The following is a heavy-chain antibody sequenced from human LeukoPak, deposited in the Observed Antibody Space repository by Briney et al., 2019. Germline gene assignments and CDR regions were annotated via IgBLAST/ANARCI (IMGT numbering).Heavy chain of an antibody. CDR2: IYYSGST. Sequence: SETLSHTYTVSGVPISIYLWSWIRPPPGKSLEWIGYIYYSGSTNYNPSLKSRVTISVDTSKNQFSLKLSSVTAADTAVYYCARVYTGALYYFDYWGQGTLVTVSS. CDR1: GVPISIYL. V-gene: IGHV4-59*13. CDR3: ARVYTGALYYFDY. J-gene: IGHJ4*02. D-gene: IGHD1-14*01.